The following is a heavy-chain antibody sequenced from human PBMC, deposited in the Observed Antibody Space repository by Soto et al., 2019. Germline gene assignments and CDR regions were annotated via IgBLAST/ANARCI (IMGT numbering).Heavy chain of an antibody. Sequence: SETLSLTCSVSGGSISSGYYYWSWIRQPPGKGLEWIGNIYYSGNTYYNPSLKSRVTISVDTSKNQFSLKLSSVTAADTAVYYCAGQGGGGSDGHDAFDIWGQGTLVTVSS. J-gene: IGHJ3*02. CDR2: IYYSGNT. CDR3: AGQGGGGSDGHDAFDI. CDR1: GGSISSGYYY. D-gene: IGHD1-26*01. V-gene: IGHV4-39*01.